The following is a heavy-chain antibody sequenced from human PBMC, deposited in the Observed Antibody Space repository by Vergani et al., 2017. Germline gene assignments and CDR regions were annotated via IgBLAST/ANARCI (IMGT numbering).Heavy chain of an antibody. CDR2: ISVSGVSA. CDR3: AKQYFVSGNYLFDY. Sequence: EVQLLESGGGLVQPGGSLRLTCVASEFTFSNYAMNWVRQAPGKGLEWVSGISVSGVSAYYTDSVKGRFTISRDNSKNMLFLQMNNLRTEDTAIYYCAKQYFVSGNYLFDYWGQGTLVTVSS. CDR1: EFTFSNYA. D-gene: IGHD3-10*01. V-gene: IGHV3-23*01. J-gene: IGHJ4*02.